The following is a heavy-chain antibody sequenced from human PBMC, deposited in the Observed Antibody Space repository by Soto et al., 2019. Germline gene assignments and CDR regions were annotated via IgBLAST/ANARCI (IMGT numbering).Heavy chain of an antibody. CDR2: LSDSGGSI. CDR1: GFTFNRHA. Sequence: GGSLRLSCTASGFTFNRHAMTWVRQAPGKGLEWVSGLSDSGGSIYYADSVKGRFTISRDNSMNTLYLQMNTLRAEDTAVYYCAKVSSAWYAGFFDRWGQGTLVTLSS. CDR3: AKVSSAWYAGFFDR. V-gene: IGHV3-23*01. J-gene: IGHJ4*02. D-gene: IGHD2-8*01.